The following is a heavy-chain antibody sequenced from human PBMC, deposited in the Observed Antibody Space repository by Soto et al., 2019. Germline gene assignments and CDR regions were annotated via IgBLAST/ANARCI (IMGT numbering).Heavy chain of an antibody. J-gene: IGHJ4*02. D-gene: IGHD3-22*01. Sequence: GGSLRLSCAASGFTFSTYWMSWVRQAPGKGLEWVANINQDGSEKYYVDSMKGRFTISRDNAENMVYLELNSLRAEDTAVYYCAREFYYYDRSGNLGYWGQGALVTVSS. CDR1: GFTFSTYW. CDR3: AREFYYYDRSGNLGY. V-gene: IGHV3-7*01. CDR2: INQDGSEK.